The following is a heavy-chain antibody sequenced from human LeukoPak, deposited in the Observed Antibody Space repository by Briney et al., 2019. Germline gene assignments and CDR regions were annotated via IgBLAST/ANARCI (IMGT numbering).Heavy chain of an antibody. D-gene: IGHD3-22*01. CDR2: ISYDGSNK. CDR1: GFTFSSYA. V-gene: IGHV3-30-3*01. J-gene: IGHJ4*02. CDR3: ASSHYYDSSGYPY. Sequence: GGSLRLSCAASGFTFSSYAMHWVHQAPGKGLEWVAVISYDGSNKYYADSVKGRFTISRDNSKNTLYLQMNSLRAEDTAVYYCASSHYYDSSGYPYWGQGTLVTVSS.